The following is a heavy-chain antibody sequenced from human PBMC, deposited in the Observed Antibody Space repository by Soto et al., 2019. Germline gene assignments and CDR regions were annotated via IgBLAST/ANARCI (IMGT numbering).Heavy chain of an antibody. D-gene: IGHD3-16*01. CDR1: GFVFGGFG. J-gene: IGHJ4*02. CDR3: ARGGAVLDY. Sequence: QVELVESGGGVVRPGKSLTVSCTGSGFVFGGFGMHWVRQTPGKGLEWLGMASYDGTYKYFADSVKGRFTISRDKGMNTVFLQMDNLRLEDPALYYCARGGAVLDYWGRGTLVTVSS. V-gene: IGHV3-30*03. CDR2: ASYDGTYK.